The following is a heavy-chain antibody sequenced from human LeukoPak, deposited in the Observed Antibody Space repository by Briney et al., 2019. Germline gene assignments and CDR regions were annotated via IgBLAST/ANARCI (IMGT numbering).Heavy chain of an antibody. CDR1: GFTFSSYS. CDR2: ISSIGSYI. J-gene: IGHJ4*02. V-gene: IGHV3-21*01. D-gene: IGHD6-13*01. CDR3: ARDYGKSGRIDSSFGY. Sequence: GGSLRLSCAASGFTFSSYSMNWVRQAPGKGLEWVSSISSIGSYIYYADSVKGRFTISRDNAKNSLYLQMNSLRAEDTAVYYCARDYGKSGRIDSSFGYWGQGSLVTVSS.